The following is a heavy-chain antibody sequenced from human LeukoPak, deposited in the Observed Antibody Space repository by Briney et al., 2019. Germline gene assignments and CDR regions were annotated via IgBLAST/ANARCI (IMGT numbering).Heavy chain of an antibody. CDR1: GYIFTSYW. V-gene: IGHV5-51*01. J-gene: IGHJ4*02. CDR2: IYPGDTNT. Sequence: GESLKIPCKGSGYIFTSYWIGWVRQMPGKGLEWMGVIYPGDTNTRYSPSFQGQVTISADKSISTAYLQWSSLKASDTAMYYCARHGDSGYATSGDYWGQGTLVTVSS. D-gene: IGHD5-12*01. CDR3: ARHGDSGYATSGDY.